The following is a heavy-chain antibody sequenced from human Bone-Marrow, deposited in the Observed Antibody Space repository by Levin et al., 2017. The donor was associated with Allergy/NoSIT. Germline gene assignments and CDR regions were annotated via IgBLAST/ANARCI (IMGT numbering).Heavy chain of an antibody. D-gene: IGHD3-10*01. J-gene: IGHJ3*02. CDR3: VNSRFFYGSGSYAFDI. V-gene: IGHV2-5*04. CDR2: IYWNDDK. Sequence: SGPTLVKPTQTLTLTCTFSGFSLSTSGVGVGWIRQPPGKALEWLALIYWNDDKHYSLSLKSRLTITKDSSKNQVVLTVTNMDPADTATYYCVNSRFFYGSGSYAFDIWGQGTIVTVSS. CDR1: GFSLSTSGVG.